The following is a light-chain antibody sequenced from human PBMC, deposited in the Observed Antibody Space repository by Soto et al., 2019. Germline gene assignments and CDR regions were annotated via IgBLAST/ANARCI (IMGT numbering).Light chain of an antibody. Sequence: CVRTRAPHVSGSAGQAITVSYTGTSSDIGASNFVSWYQHLPGISPKVIIFEATNRPSGVSDRFSGSKAGITASLTISGLQADDEGEYFCISYKTDDTFVFGTGTKVTVL. CDR3: ISYKTDDTFV. V-gene: IGLV2-14*01. CDR2: EAT. CDR1: SSDIGASNF. J-gene: IGLJ1*01.